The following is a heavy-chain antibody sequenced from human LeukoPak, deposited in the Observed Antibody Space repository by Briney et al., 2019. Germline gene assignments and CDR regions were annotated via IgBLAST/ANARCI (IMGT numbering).Heavy chain of an antibody. J-gene: IGHJ5*02. Sequence: ASVKVSCKTSGYSFTDYYMHWVRQAPGQGPEWMGWINPNSGGASAAQKFQGRVTMTRDMSITTVYMEVSWLTSDDTAIYYCARADRLHGGPYLIGPWGQGTLVTVSS. CDR1: GYSFTDYY. CDR2: INPNSGGA. D-gene: IGHD2-21*01. V-gene: IGHV1-2*02. CDR3: ARADRLHGGPYLIGP.